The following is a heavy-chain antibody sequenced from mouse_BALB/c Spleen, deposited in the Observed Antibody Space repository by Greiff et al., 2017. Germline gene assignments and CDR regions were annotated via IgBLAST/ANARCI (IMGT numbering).Heavy chain of an antibody. CDR2: ISDGGSYT. CDR1: GFTFSDYY. J-gene: IGHJ2*01. CDR3: ARDGRLGRFDY. D-gene: IGHD4-1*01. Sequence: DVKLVESGGGLVKPGGSLKLSCAASGFTFSDYYMYWVRQTPEKRLEWVATISDGGSYTYYPDSVKGRFTISRDNAKNNLYLQMSSLKSEDTAMYYCARDGRLGRFDYWGQGTTLTVSS. V-gene: IGHV5-4*02.